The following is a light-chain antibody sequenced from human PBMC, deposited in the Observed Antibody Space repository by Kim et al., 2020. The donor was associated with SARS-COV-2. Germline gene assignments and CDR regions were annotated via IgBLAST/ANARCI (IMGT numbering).Light chain of an antibody. J-gene: IGKJ1*01. CDR3: QYFGGSPPGT. Sequence: EIVLTQSPGTLSLSPGERATLSCRASQSVSTTYLAWYQQIPGQAPRLLIYESYIRATGIPDRFSGSGSGTDFTLTINRLEPEDFAVYHCQYFGGSPPGTFGQGTKVDIK. CDR1: QSVSTTY. CDR2: ESY. V-gene: IGKV3-20*01.